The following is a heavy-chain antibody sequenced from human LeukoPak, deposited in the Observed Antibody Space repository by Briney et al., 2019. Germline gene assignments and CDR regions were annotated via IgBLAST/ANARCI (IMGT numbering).Heavy chain of an antibody. V-gene: IGHV1-8*01. CDR1: GYTFTSYD. D-gene: IGHD6-19*01. CDR3: ARHSSGWYLDDY. CDR2: MNPNSGNT. J-gene: IGHJ4*02. Sequence: ASVRVSCKASGYTFTSYDINWVRQATGQGLEWMGWMNPNSGNTGYAQKFQGRVTMTRNTSISTAYMELSSLRSEDTAVYYCARHSSGWYLDDYWGQGTLVTVSS.